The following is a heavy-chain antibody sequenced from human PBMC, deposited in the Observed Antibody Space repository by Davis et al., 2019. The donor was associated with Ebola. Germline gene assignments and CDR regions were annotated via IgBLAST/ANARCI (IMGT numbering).Heavy chain of an antibody. D-gene: IGHD3-22*01. J-gene: IGHJ4*02. CDR2: IYYSGST. Sequence: GSLRLSCTVSGGSISSYYWSWIRQPPGKGLEWIGYIYYSGSTNYNPSLKSRVTISVDTSKNQFSLKLSSVTAADTAVYYCARHMYYYDSSGYGRGNFDYWGQGTLVTVSS. CDR3: ARHMYYYDSSGYGRGNFDY. CDR1: GGSISSYY. V-gene: IGHV4-59*08.